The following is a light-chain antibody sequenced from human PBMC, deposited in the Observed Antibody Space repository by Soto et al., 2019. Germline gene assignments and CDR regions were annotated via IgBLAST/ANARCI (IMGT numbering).Light chain of an antibody. CDR1: QSISGSY. Sequence: EIVLTQSPGTLSLSPGERATLSCRASQSISGSYLAWYQQKPDQPPRLLIYATSRTATGIPGRFSGSASETVFTLTISRLEPEDFAVYYCQHYTTSPWTFGQGTKVEIK. CDR2: ATS. V-gene: IGKV3-20*01. CDR3: QHYTTSPWT. J-gene: IGKJ1*01.